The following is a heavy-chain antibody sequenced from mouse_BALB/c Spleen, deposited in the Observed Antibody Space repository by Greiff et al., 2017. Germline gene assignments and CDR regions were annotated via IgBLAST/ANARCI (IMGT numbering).Heavy chain of an antibody. V-gene: IGHV5-6-4*01. Sequence: EVKLVESGGGLVKPGGSLKLSCAASGFTFSSYTMSWVRQTPEKRLEWVATISSGGSYTYYPDSVKGRFTISRDNAKNTLYLQMSSLKSEDTAMYYCTRDDYDWAYWGQGTLVTVSA. CDR2: ISSGGSYT. CDR1: GFTFSSYT. J-gene: IGHJ3*01. D-gene: IGHD2-4*01. CDR3: TRDDYDWAY.